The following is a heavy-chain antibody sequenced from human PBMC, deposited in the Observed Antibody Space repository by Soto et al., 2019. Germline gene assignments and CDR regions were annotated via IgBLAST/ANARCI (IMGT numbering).Heavy chain of an antibody. CDR1: GLPVRDSA. CDR2: IVVGSGNT. V-gene: IGHV1-58*01. CDR3: AADVITYGNGGYFLDGFET. Sequence: GDSVKVCGNSSGLPVRDSALQLGRQRRGRRLEWIGWIVVGSGNTNYAQDFQGRVTIKRDMSTDTVYMDLSSLSSEDSAVFFCAADVITYGNGGYFLDGFETWGQGTKVTVSS. D-gene: IGHD2-15*01. J-gene: IGHJ3*01.